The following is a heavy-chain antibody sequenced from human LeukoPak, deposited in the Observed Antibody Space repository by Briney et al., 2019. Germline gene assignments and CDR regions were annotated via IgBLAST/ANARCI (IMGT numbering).Heavy chain of an antibody. CDR2: ISTYNGNT. Sequence: ASVKVSCKASGYTFTSFGLSWLRQAPRKAFEWMGWISTYNGNTNYAQKLQGRVTMTTDTSTRTAYMDLRSLRSDDTAVYYCAREHLTSDDAFDIWGQGTTVTVSS. J-gene: IGHJ3*02. CDR1: GYTFTSFG. V-gene: IGHV1-18*01. CDR3: AREHLTSDDAFDI.